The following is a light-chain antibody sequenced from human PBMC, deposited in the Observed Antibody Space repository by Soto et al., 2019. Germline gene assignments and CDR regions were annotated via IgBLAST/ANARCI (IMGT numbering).Light chain of an antibody. Sequence: CALTQPPYASRSPGQGVTHPCPGTSSDVGGYNYVSWYQQHPGEAPKLMIYEVSKRPSGVPDRFSGSESGNTASLTVSGLQAEDEADYYCSSYAGSNNFEVFGTGTKVTVL. V-gene: IGLV2-8*01. J-gene: IGLJ1*01. CDR2: EVS. CDR1: SSDVGGYNY. CDR3: SSYAGSNNFEV.